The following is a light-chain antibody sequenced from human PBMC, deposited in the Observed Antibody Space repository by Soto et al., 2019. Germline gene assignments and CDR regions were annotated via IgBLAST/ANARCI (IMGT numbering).Light chain of an antibody. CDR3: QQRSNWPLT. V-gene: IGKV3-11*01. J-gene: IGKJ4*01. Sequence: EIVLTQSPATLSLSPGERATLSCRASQSVSSFLAWYQQKPGQAPRLLIYDASNRATGIPARFSGSGSGTDFTLTISSLEPEDFAVYYCQQRSNWPLTFGGGTKAAIK. CDR2: DAS. CDR1: QSVSSF.